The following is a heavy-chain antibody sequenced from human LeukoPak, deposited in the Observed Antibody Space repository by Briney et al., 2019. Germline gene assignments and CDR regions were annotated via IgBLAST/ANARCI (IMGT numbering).Heavy chain of an antibody. CDR2: INHSGST. V-gene: IGHV4-34*01. CDR1: GGSFSGYL. CDR3: ARGSASQGYYYYMDV. Sequence: SETLSLTCAVHGGSFSGYLWSWIRQPPGEGLEWIGEINHSGSTNYNPSLKSRVTKSVDTSKNQFSLKVSSVTAADTGVYYCARGSASQGYYYYMDVWDKGTTVTVSS. J-gene: IGHJ6*03.